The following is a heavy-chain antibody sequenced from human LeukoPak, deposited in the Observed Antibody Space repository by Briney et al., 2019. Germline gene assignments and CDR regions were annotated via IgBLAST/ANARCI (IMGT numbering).Heavy chain of an antibody. CDR3: ARDASIVRGAFDY. D-gene: IGHD3-10*01. V-gene: IGHV3-23*01. CDR2: ISGRASGGSGGRT. CDR1: GFTFNRYD. J-gene: IGHJ4*02. Sequence: GGSLRLSCAVSGFTFNRYDMSWVRQAPGKGLEWVATISGRASGGSGGRTYYADSLKGRFTISRDNSKNTLDLQMTSLRAEDTALYYCARDASIVRGAFDYWGQGTLVTVSS.